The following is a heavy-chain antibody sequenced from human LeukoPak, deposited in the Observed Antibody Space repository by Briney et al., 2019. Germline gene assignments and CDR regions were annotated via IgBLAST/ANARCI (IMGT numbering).Heavy chain of an antibody. Sequence: ASVKVSCKASGYTFTSYAMHWVRQAPGQRLEWMGWINAGNGNTKYSPEFQGRVTITRDTSATTAYMELSSLRSDDMAVYYCTLYNYWGQGTLVTVSS. CDR3: TLYNY. CDR2: INAGNGNT. D-gene: IGHD2-2*02. CDR1: GYTFTSYA. J-gene: IGHJ4*02. V-gene: IGHV1-3*03.